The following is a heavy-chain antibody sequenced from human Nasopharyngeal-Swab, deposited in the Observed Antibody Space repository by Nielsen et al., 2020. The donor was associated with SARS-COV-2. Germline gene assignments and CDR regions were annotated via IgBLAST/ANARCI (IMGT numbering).Heavy chain of an antibody. CDR2: INAGNGNT. CDR3: ARGLWSGDYDFWSGLLNGMDV. V-gene: IGHV1-3*01. J-gene: IGHJ6*02. D-gene: IGHD3-3*01. CDR1: GYTFTSYA. Sequence: ASVKVSCKASGYTFTSYAMHWVRQAPGQRLEWMGWINAGNGNTKYSQKFQGSVTITRDTSASTAYMELSSLRSEDTAVYYCARGLWSGDYDFWSGLLNGMDVWGQGTTVTVSS.